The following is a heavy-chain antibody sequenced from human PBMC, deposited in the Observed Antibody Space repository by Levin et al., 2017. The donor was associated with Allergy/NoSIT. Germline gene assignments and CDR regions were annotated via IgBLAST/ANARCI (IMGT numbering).Heavy chain of an antibody. CDR1: GFSLSTSGVG. CDR2: IYWDDDK. CDR3: AQTLYGTYTEYFHH. Sequence: SGPTLVKPKQTLTLTCTFSGFSLSTSGVGVGWIRQPPGKALEWLAVIYWDDDKRYTPSLKNRCTITKDTSKNQVVLTLTDMDPVDPATYYCAQTLYGTYTEYFHHWGQGTLVTVSS. D-gene: IGHD4-17*01. J-gene: IGHJ1*01. V-gene: IGHV2-5*02.